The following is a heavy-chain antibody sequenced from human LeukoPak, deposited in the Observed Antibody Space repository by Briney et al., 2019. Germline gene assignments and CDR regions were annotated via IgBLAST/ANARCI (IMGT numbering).Heavy chain of an antibody. D-gene: IGHD3-10*01. CDR2: LYYSGTT. CDR3: ARVWFGEATFDY. Sequence: SETLSLTCTVAGGSISSSLYYWGWIRQPPGKGLEWIGSLYYSGTTHYNVSLKTRLTMSIDTSKNQFSLKLSSVTAADTAVYYCARVWFGEATFDYWGQGTLVTVSS. CDR1: GGSISSSLYY. J-gene: IGHJ4*02. V-gene: IGHV4-39*07.